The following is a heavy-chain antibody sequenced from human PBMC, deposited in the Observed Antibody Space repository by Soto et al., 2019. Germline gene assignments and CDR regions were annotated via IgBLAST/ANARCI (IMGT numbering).Heavy chain of an antibody. V-gene: IGHV1-3*01. Sequence: ASVKVSCKASGYTFTSYAMHWVRQAPGQRLEWMGWINAGNGNTKYSRKFQGRVTITRDTSASTAYMELSSLRSEDTAVYYCARGYTFPFDPWGQGTLVTSPQ. D-gene: IGHD1-26*01. CDR3: ARGYTFPFDP. J-gene: IGHJ5*02. CDR1: GYTFTSYA. CDR2: INAGNGNT.